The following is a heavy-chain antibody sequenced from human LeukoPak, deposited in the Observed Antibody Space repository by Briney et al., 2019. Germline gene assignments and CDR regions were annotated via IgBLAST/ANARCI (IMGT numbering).Heavy chain of an antibody. J-gene: IGHJ3*02. CDR1: GFTFCSPW. D-gene: IGHD3-22*01. CDR3: ARTQTNYYDSSGYWHRPRAAGPDAFDI. V-gene: IGHV3-74*01. CDR2: INSDGSAT. Sequence: GGSLRLSCAASGFTFCSPWMHWVRQAPGKGLVWVSRINSDGSATAYADSVKGRFTISRDNAENTLYLQMNSLRAEDTAVYYCARTQTNYYDSSGYWHRPRAAGPDAFDIWGQGTMVTVSS.